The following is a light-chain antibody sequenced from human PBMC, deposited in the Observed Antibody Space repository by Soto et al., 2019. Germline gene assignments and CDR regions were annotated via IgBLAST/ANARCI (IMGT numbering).Light chain of an antibody. CDR2: EVY. CDR1: SSDVGHYNF. CDR3: CSNAGGSTYV. V-gene: IGLV2-23*02. Sequence: QSALTQPASVSGSPGQSITISCTGTSSDVGHYNFVSWYQQYPGKAPKVMIYEVYERPSGVSDRFSGSKSGSTASLTISGLQVEDEADYYCCSNAGGSTYVFGTGTKLTVL. J-gene: IGLJ1*01.